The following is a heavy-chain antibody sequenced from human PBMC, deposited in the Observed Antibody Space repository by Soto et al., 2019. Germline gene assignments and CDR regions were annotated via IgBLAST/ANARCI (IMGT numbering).Heavy chain of an antibody. J-gene: IGHJ5*02. CDR2: IYWDDDK. CDR1: GFSLSTSGVG. CDR3: AHSHGYCSSTSCYPWFDP. V-gene: IGHV2-5*02. Sequence: SGPTLVNPPQTLTLTCTFSGFSLSTSGVGVGWIRQPPGKALEWLALIYWDDDKRYSPSLKSRLTITKDTSKNQVVLTMTNMDPVDTATYFFAHSHGYCSSTSCYPWFDPWGQGTLVTVSS. D-gene: IGHD2-2*01.